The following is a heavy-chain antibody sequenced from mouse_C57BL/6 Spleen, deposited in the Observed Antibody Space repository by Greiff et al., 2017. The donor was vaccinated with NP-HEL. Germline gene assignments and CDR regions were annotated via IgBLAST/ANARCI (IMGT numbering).Heavy chain of an antibody. D-gene: IGHD2-2*01. CDR1: GFTFSSYA. CDR2: ISSGGDYI. V-gene: IGHV5-9-1*02. Sequence: EVQRVESGEGLVKPGGSLKLSCAASGFTFSSYAMSWVRQTPEKRLEWVAYISSGGDYIYYADTVKGRFTISRDNARNTLYLQMSSLKSEDTAMYYCTRDREGVTTGYYYAMDYWGQGTSVTVSS. J-gene: IGHJ4*01. CDR3: TRDREGVTTGYYYAMDY.